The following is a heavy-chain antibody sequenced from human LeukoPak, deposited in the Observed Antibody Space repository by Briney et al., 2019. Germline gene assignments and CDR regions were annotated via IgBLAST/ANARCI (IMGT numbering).Heavy chain of an antibody. J-gene: IGHJ4*02. CDR3: ARHELGETNFDH. D-gene: IGHD3-10*01. CDR1: GGSISSYY. CDR2: IYYSGST. Sequence: NPSETLSLTCTVSGGSISSYYWSWIRQPPGKGLEWIGYIYYSGSTNYNPSLKSRVTISVDTSKNQFSLKLSSVTAADTAVYYCARHELGETNFDHWGQGTLVTVSS. V-gene: IGHV4-59*08.